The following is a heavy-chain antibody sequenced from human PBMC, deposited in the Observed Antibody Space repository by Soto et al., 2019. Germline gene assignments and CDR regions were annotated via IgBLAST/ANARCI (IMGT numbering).Heavy chain of an antibody. CDR1: GFGFSTHA. D-gene: IGHD4-17*01. CDR3: AKGFDYGDTKHIDH. CDR2: ITNTGITT. V-gene: IGHV3-23*01. Sequence: LRLSFAASGFGFSTHALSWVRQAPGKGLEWLSSITNTGITTHYADSVKGRFTISRENSRNTLHLQMNNLRVDDTAVYYCAKGFDYGDTKHIDHWGQGTLVTVS. J-gene: IGHJ4*02.